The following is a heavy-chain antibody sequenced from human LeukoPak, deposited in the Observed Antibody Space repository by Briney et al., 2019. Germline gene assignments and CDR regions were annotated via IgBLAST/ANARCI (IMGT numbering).Heavy chain of an antibody. CDR2: ISSSGSTI. V-gene: IGHV3-11*01. D-gene: IGHD6-13*01. CDR3: ARDWDSSSGDWFDP. J-gene: IGHJ5*02. Sequence: PGGSLRLSCAASGFTFSDYYMSWIRQAPGKGLEWVSYISSSGSTIYYADSVKGRFTISRDNAKNSLYLQMNSLRAEDTAVYYCARDWDSSSGDWFDPWGQGTLVTVSS. CDR1: GFTFSDYY.